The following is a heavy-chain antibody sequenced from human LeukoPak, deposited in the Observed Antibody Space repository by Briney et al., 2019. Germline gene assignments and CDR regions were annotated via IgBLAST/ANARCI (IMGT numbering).Heavy chain of an antibody. D-gene: IGHD2-21*02. CDR3: AKVMGYCGVDCYPDY. V-gene: IGHV3-53*05. CDR1: GLTVSKNY. Sequence: SGGSLRLSCAASGLTVSKNYMSWVRQAPGKGLESVSVIYSGGSTYYADSVRGRFTISRDNSKNTLYLQMNSLRAEDTALYYCAKVMGYCGVDCYPDYWGQGSLVTVSS. J-gene: IGHJ4*02. CDR2: IYSGGST.